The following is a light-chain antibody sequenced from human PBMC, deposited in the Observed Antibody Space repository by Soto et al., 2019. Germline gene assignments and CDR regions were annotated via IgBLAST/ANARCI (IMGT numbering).Light chain of an antibody. CDR2: DAS. CDR1: QSVRSK. CDR3: QQYNNWPPIT. Sequence: EIVMTQSPGTLSVSPGERATLSCRASQSVRSKLAWYQQKPGQAPRLLIYDASTRATGIPARFSGSGSGTEFTPNISSLQSEDFAVYYCQQYNNWPPITFGQGTRLEIK. V-gene: IGKV3-15*01. J-gene: IGKJ5*01.